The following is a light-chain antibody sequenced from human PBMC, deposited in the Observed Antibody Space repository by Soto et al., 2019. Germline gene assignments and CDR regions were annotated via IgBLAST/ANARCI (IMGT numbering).Light chain of an antibody. CDR3: QQYDNLPRLT. CDR1: QDISNY. CDR2: DAS. Sequence: DIQMTQSPSSLSASVGDRVTITCQASQDISNYLNWYQQKPGKAPKLLIYDASNLETGVPSRFSGSGSGTGFTFTISSLQPEDIATYYCQQYDNLPRLTFGGGTKVDIK. J-gene: IGKJ4*01. V-gene: IGKV1-33*01.